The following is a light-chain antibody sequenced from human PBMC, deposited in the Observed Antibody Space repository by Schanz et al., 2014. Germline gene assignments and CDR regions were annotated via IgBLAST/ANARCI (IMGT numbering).Light chain of an antibody. CDR2: EGT. Sequence: QSALTQPASVSGSPGQSITISCTGTSSDVGGYNYVSWYQQHPGKAPRLMIYEGTKRPSGVSNRFSGSRSGSTASLTISGLQAEDEADYYCCSYADSSTWVFGGGTKLTVL. CDR1: SSDVGGYNY. V-gene: IGLV2-23*01. CDR3: CSYADSSTWV. J-gene: IGLJ3*02.